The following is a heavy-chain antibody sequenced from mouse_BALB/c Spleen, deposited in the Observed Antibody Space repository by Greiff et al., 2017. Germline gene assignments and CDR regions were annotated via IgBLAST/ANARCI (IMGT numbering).Heavy chain of an antibody. CDR3: TRRFLYAMDY. CDR2: INPSNGGT. J-gene: IGHJ4*01. V-gene: IGHV1S81*02. Sequence: VQLQQPGAELVKPGASVKLSCKASGYTFTSYYMYWVKQRPGQGLEWIGGINPSNGGTNFNEKFKSKATLTVDKSSSTAYMQLSSLTSEDSAVYYCTRRFLYAMDYWGQGTSVTVSS. CDR1: GYTFTSYY.